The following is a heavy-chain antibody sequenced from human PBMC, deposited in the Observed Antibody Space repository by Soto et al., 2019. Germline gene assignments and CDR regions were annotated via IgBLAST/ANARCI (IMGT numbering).Heavy chain of an antibody. J-gene: IGHJ6*02. V-gene: IGHV1-69*13. D-gene: IGHD1-7*01. Sequence: SVEVCCKESGGTFSSCAISWVRQATRQGLEWMGGIIPIFGTANYAQKFQGRVTITADESTSTAYMELSSLRSEDTAVYYCARGTGITGTTYYYYYGMDVWGQGTTVTV. CDR3: ARGTGITGTTYYYYYGMDV. CDR1: GGTFSSCA. CDR2: IIPIFGTA.